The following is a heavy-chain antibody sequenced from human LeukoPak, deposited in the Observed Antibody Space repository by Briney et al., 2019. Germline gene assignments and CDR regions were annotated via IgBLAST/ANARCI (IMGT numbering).Heavy chain of an antibody. J-gene: IGHJ4*02. CDR2: IKSKSDGGTT. D-gene: IGHD2-15*01. CDR1: GFTFSNAL. V-gene: IGHV3-15*01. Sequence: KPGGSLRLSCAASGFTFSNALMTWVRQAPGKGLEWVGRIKSKSDGGTTDYAAPVKGRFTISRDDSKNTVYLQLNSLKSEDTAVYYCLSGGSMTVFWGRGTLVTVSS. CDR3: LSGGSMTVF.